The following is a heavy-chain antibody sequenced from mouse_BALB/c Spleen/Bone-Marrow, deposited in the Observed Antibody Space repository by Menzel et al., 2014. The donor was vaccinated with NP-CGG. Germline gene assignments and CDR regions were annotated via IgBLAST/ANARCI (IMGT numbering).Heavy chain of an antibody. CDR1: GFNIKDTY. D-gene: IGHD2-2*01. V-gene: IGHV14-3*02. J-gene: IGHJ1*01. CDR2: IDPASGDT. CDR3: ARVNPWYFDV. Sequence: VQLQQSGAELVKPGASVKLSCTASGFNIKDTYIHWVMQRPEQGLAWIGRIDPASGDTKFDPKFQGTATITEDTSSNTAYLQVTSLTSEDTAVYYCARVNPWYFDVWGAGTTVTVSS.